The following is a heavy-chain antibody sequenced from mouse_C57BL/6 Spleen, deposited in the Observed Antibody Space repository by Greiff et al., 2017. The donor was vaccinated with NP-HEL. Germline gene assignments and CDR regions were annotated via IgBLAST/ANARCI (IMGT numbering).Heavy chain of an antibody. CDR3: TRYTTVVAYWYFDV. D-gene: IGHD1-1*01. Sequence: VQLQQSGAELVRPGASVTLSCKASGYTFTDYEMHWVKQTPVHGLEWIGAIDPETGGTAYNQKFKGKAILTADKSSSTAYMELRSLTSEDSAVYYCTRYTTVVAYWYFDVWGTGTTVTVSS. CDR1: GYTFTDYE. V-gene: IGHV1-15*01. CDR2: IDPETGGT. J-gene: IGHJ1*03.